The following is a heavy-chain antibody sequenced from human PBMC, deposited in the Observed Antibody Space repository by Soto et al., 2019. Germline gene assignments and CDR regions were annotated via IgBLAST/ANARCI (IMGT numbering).Heavy chain of an antibody. Sequence: GGSLRLSCAASGFPFSDYEMNWVRQAPGKGLEWLSYISASGSYIYYADSVRGRFTISRDNGKNSLYLQMNSLRAEDTAIYYRARFWSDYWGQGTLVTVYS. CDR2: ISASGSYI. D-gene: IGHD3-3*01. CDR3: ARFWSDY. CDR1: GFPFSDYE. J-gene: IGHJ4*02. V-gene: IGHV3-48*03.